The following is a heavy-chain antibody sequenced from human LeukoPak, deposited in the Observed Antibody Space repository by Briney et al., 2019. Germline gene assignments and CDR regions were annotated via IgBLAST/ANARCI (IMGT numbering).Heavy chain of an antibody. V-gene: IGHV3-30-3*01. CDR1: GFTFSSYA. CDR3: ARAGYSYGSYYFDY. CDR2: ISYDGSNK. D-gene: IGHD5-18*01. Sequence: GGSLRLSCAASGFTFSSYAMHWVRQAPGKGLEWVAVISYDGSNKYYADSVKGRFTISRDNSKNTLYLQMNSLRAEDTAVYCCARAGYSYGSYYFDYWGQGTLVTVSS. J-gene: IGHJ4*02.